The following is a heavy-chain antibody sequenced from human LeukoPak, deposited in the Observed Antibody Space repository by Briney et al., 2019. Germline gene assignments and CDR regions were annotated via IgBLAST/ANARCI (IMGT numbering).Heavy chain of an antibody. D-gene: IGHD6-13*01. V-gene: IGHV1-69*06. CDR3: ARSSIIAAAGPYYFDY. Sequence: GASVKVSCKASGGTFSSYAISWVRQAPGQGLEWMGGIIPIFGTANYAQKFQGRVTITADKSTSTANMELSSLRSEDTAVYYCARSSIIAAAGPYYFDYWGQGNLVTVSS. CDR1: GGTFSSYA. CDR2: IIPIFGTA. J-gene: IGHJ4*02.